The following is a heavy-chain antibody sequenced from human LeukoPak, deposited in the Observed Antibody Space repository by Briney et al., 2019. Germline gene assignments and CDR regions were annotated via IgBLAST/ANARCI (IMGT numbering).Heavy chain of an antibody. CDR3: AGLVGRYSSGLYYYYFDY. D-gene: IGHD3-22*01. Sequence: SGTLSLTCTVSGDSINSLDLWSWVRQPPGKGLEWIGEMYLSGTTHSNPSVKSRVTISIDKSKNQFFLNLSSVTAADTAVYYYAGLVGRYSSGLYYYYFDYWGQGTLVTVSS. J-gene: IGHJ4*02. V-gene: IGHV4-4*02. CDR1: GDSINSLDL. CDR2: MYLSGTT.